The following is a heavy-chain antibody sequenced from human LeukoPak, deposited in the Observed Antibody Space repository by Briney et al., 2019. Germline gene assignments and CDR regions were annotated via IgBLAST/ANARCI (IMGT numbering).Heavy chain of an antibody. Sequence: SETLSLTCSVYGGSFSGYYWSWIRQPPAKGLEWIGEINHSGSTNYNPSLKSRVTISVDTSKNQFSLKLSSVTAADTAVYYCARGKAAAGYCYYYMDVRGKGTTVTISS. CDR1: GGSFSGYY. J-gene: IGHJ6*03. CDR3: ARGKAAAGYCYYYMDV. V-gene: IGHV4-34*01. CDR2: INHSGST. D-gene: IGHD6-13*01.